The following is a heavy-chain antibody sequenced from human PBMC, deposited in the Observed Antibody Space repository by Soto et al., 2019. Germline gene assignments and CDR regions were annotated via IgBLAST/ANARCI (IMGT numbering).Heavy chain of an antibody. Sequence: ASVKVSCKASGYTLTSYDINWVRQATGQGLEWMGWMNPNSGNTGYAQKFQGRVTMTRNTSISTAYMELSSLRSEDTAVYYCARERGSSWYRYYYGMDVWGQGTTVTVSS. D-gene: IGHD6-13*01. V-gene: IGHV1-8*01. CDR2: MNPNSGNT. CDR3: ARERGSSWYRYYYGMDV. J-gene: IGHJ6*02. CDR1: GYTLTSYD.